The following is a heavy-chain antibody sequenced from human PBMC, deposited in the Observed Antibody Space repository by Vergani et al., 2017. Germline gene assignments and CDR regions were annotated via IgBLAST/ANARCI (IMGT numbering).Heavy chain of an antibody. Sequence: EVQLLESGGGLVQPGGSLRLSCTASGFTFSSYAMSWVRQAPGKGLEWVSAISGSGGSTYYADSVKGRFTISRDNSKNTLYLQMNSLRAEDTAVYYCAKAPGYSSSWSDYWGQGTLVTVSS. D-gene: IGHD6-13*01. J-gene: IGHJ4*02. V-gene: IGHV3-23*01. CDR3: AKAPGYSSSWSDY. CDR2: ISGSGGST. CDR1: GFTFSSYA.